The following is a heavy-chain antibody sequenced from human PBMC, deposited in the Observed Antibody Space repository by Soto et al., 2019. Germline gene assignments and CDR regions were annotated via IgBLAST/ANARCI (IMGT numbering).Heavy chain of an antibody. Sequence: EVQLVESGGGLVQPGGSLRLSCAASGFTFSSYSMNWVRQAPGKGLEWVSYISSSSSTIYYADSVKGRFTISRDNAKNXLYLQMNSLRAEDTAVYYCARDRGVGAQITGAFDIWGQGTMVTVSS. CDR3: ARDRGVGAQITGAFDI. CDR1: GFTFSSYS. J-gene: IGHJ3*02. V-gene: IGHV3-48*01. CDR2: ISSSSSTI. D-gene: IGHD1-26*01.